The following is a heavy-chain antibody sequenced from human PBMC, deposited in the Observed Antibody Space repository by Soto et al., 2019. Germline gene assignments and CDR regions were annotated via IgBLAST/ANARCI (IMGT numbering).Heavy chain of an antibody. CDR1: GYTFTSYG. CDR2: ISAYNGNT. D-gene: IGHD3-3*01. Sequence: ASVKVSCKASGYTFTSYGISWVRQAPGQGLEWMGWISAYNGNTNYAQKLQGRVTMTTDTSTSTAYMELRSLRSDDTAVYYCARVGDYDFWSGYENYYYYGMDVWGQGTTVTVSS. CDR3: ARVGDYDFWSGYENYYYYGMDV. V-gene: IGHV1-18*01. J-gene: IGHJ6*02.